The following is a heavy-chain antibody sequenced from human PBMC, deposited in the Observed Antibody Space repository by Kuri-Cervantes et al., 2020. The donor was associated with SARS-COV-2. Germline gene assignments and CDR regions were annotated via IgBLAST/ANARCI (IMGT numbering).Heavy chain of an antibody. V-gene: IGHV1-2*06. CDR1: GCTFTGYY. D-gene: IGHD6-13*01. CDR3: ARDRPYGSSWYPDY. CDR2: INPNSGGT. J-gene: IGHJ4*02. Sequence: ASVKVSCKASGCTFTGYYMHWVRQAPGQGLEWMGRINPNSGGTNYAQKFQGRVTMTRDTSISTAYMELSRLRSDDTTVYYCARDRPYGSSWYPDYWGQGTLVTVSS.